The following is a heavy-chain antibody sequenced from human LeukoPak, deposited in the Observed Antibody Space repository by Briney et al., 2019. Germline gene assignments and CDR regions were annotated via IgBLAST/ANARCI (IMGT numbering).Heavy chain of an antibody. J-gene: IGHJ6*03. V-gene: IGHV4-34*01. D-gene: IGHD3-10*01. CDR2: INHSGST. CDR3: ARGYYGSGSHCCHMDV. Sequence: SETLSLTCAVYVGSFSGYYWSWIRQPPGKGLEWIGEINHSGSTNYNSSLKSRVTISVDTSKNQFSLKLSSVTAADTAVYCARGYYGSGSHCCHMDVWAKGPRSPSP. CDR1: VGSFSGYY.